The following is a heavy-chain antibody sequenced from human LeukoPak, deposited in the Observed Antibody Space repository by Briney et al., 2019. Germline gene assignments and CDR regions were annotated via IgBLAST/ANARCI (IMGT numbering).Heavy chain of an antibody. V-gene: IGHV3-30-3*01. D-gene: IGHD3-22*01. CDR1: GFTFSSYA. CDR2: ISYDGSNK. Sequence: PGRSLRLSCAASGFTFSSYAMHWVRQVPGKGLEWVAVISYDGSNKYYADSVKGRFTISKDNSKNTLYLQMNSLRPEDTAVYYCARAEGYYDSRVDYWGQGTLVTVSS. CDR3: ARAEGYYDSRVDY. J-gene: IGHJ4*02.